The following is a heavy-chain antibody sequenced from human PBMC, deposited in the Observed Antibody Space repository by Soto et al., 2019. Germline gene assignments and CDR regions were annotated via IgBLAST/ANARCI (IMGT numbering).Heavy chain of an antibody. J-gene: IGHJ6*02. CDR3: ARLPLYGTHYYYYGMDV. V-gene: IGHV4-59*01. CDR1: GGSISSYY. Sequence: SETLSLTCTVSGGSISSYYWSWIRQPPGKGLEWIGYIYYSGSTSYNPSLKSRVTISVDTSKNQFSLKLSSVTAADTAVYYCARLPLYGTHYYYYGMDVWGQGTTVTV. D-gene: IGHD4-17*01. CDR2: IYYSGST.